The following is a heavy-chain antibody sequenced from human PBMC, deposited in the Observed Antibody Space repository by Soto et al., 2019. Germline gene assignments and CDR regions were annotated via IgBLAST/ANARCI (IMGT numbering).Heavy chain of an antibody. CDR1: GFIVSNTY. CDR2: IYRGGST. V-gene: IGHV3-53*01. Sequence: EVQLVESGGGLIQPGGSLRLSCAASGFIVSNTYMSWVRQAPGKGLEWLSFIYRGGSTYDADSVKGRFSISRDTSKNTLYLQMDSLRAEDTAVYYCARGFQMSFGYWVQGTLVTVSS. CDR3: ARGFQMSFGY. J-gene: IGHJ4*02. D-gene: IGHD2-21*01.